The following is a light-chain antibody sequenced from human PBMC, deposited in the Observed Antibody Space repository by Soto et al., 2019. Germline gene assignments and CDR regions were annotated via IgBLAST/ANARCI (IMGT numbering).Light chain of an antibody. V-gene: IGKV3-15*01. CDR1: ENVRTN. J-gene: IGKJ2*01. CDR3: QHYNDWPFT. CDR2: SAS. Sequence: DIVMTQSPGTLSVSPGETVTLSCRASENVRTNLAWHQQKPGEPPRLLIYSASTRATGIPARFTGSGSGTEFTLTISGLQSEDVAVYYCQHYNDWPFTFGQGTKLEI.